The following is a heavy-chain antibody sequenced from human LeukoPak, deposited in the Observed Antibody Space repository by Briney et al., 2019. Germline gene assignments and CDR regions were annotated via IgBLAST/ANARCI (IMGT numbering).Heavy chain of an antibody. CDR3: ARADPNASGYFYRFNWFDP. D-gene: IGHD3-10*01. CDR2: IYSSGST. Sequence: SETLSLTCTVSGGSMSSYYWNWVRQPQGKGLEWIGNIYSSGSTDYNPSLKSRVTISLDTSKFQFSLRLNSVTAADTAVYYCARADPNASGYFYRFNWFDPWGQGTLVTVSS. CDR1: GGSMSSYY. J-gene: IGHJ5*02. V-gene: IGHV4-59*13.